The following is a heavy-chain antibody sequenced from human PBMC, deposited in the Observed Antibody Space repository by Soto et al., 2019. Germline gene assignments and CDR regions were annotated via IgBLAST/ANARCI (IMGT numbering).Heavy chain of an antibody. Sequence: GGSLRLSCAVSGFTFSSYGMHWFRQAPGKGLEWVAVIWYDGSNKYYGDSVKGRFTISRDNSKNTLYLQMNSLRAEDTAVYYCARDPRKTSVTTSLDYWGQGTLVTVSS. CDR1: GFTFSSYG. V-gene: IGHV3-33*01. CDR2: IWYDGSNK. J-gene: IGHJ4*02. D-gene: IGHD4-17*01. CDR3: ARDPRKTSVTTSLDY.